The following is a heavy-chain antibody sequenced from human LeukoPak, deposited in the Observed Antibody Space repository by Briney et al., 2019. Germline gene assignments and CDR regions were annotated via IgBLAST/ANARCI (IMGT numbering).Heavy chain of an antibody. Sequence: ASVKVSCKASGYAFTSYGISWVRQAPGQGLEWMGWISAYNGNTNYAQKFQGRVAMTTDTSTSTAYMELRSLRSDDTAVYYCARDSRYKQWLAHFDYWGQGSLVTVSS. CDR1: GYAFTSYG. CDR2: ISAYNGNT. J-gene: IGHJ4*02. CDR3: ARDSRYKQWLAHFDY. D-gene: IGHD6-19*01. V-gene: IGHV1-18*01.